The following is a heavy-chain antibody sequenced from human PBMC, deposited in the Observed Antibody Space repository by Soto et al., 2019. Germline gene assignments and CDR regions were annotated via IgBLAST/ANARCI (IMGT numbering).Heavy chain of an antibody. D-gene: IGHD6-13*01. V-gene: IGHV3-33*01. Sequence: QVQLVESGGGVVQPGRSLRLSCAASGFNFNNYGMHGVRQAPGKGLEWVAVIWNDGNGYYYANSVKGRFTISRDNSKNTLYLQMSSLRAEDTAVYYCARRQISPPTRGAASARGGMDVWGQGTTVTVSS. CDR2: IWNDGNGY. J-gene: IGHJ6*02. CDR1: GFNFNNYG. CDR3: ARRQISPPTRGAASARGGMDV.